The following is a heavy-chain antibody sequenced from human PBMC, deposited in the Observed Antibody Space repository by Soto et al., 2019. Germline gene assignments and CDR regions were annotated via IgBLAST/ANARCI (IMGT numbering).Heavy chain of an antibody. CDR3: ARHEVTTATPENLDY. CDR2: IYPGDSDT. V-gene: IGHV5-51*01. J-gene: IGHJ4*02. CDR1: GYSFTSYS. D-gene: IGHD4-17*01. Sequence: GDSLNLSCKGSGYSFTSYSIGWVRQMPGKGLEWMGIIYPGDSDTRYSPSFQGQVTISADKSISTAYLQWSSLKASDTAMYYCARHEVTTATPENLDYWGQGTLVTVSS.